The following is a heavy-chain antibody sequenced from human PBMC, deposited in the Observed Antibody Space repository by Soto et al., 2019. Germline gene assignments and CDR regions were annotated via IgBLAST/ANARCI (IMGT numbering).Heavy chain of an antibody. V-gene: IGHV2-5*01. J-gene: IGHJ4*02. CDR2: IYWNDVK. D-gene: IGHD2-2*01. CDR1: GFSLTTSGVG. Sequence: SGPTLVNPTQTLTLTCTFSGFSLTTSGVGVGWIRQPPGKALEWLALIYWNDVKRYSPSLKSSLTIPKDTSKNQVVLTMTNMDPVDTATSYCAHSAIYISTWFYCDQWGQGTLVTVSS. CDR3: AHSAIYISTWFYCDQ.